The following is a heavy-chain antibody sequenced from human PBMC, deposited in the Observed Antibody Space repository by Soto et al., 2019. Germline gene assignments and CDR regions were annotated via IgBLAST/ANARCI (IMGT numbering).Heavy chain of an antibody. CDR1: GYTFTSYY. CDR2: INPSGGST. Sequence: GPSVKVSCKASGYTFTSYYMHWVRQAPGQGLEWMGIINPSGGSTSYAQKFQGRVTMTRDTSTSTVYMELSSLRSEDTAVYYCAREGFGDYVWGSYRAFDYWGQGTLVTVSS. J-gene: IGHJ4*02. V-gene: IGHV1-46*01. CDR3: AREGFGDYVWGSYRAFDY. D-gene: IGHD3-16*02.